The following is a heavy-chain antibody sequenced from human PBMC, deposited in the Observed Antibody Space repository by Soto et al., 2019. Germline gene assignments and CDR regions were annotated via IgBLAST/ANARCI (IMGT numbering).Heavy chain of an antibody. D-gene: IGHD3-16*01. Sequence: QLQEWGPGLVEPSGTLSLTCAVSRGSMSSSDCWCCVCQAPGKGLEWIGETYHSGNTNYNPSLTSRVTLSVDNSNSQVSLTLPSVTAADTGVYYCATWGSTAFDIWGQGTMVTVSS. CDR3: ATWGSTAFDI. V-gene: IGHV4-4*02. J-gene: IGHJ3*02. CDR2: TYHSGNT. CDR1: RGSMSSSDC.